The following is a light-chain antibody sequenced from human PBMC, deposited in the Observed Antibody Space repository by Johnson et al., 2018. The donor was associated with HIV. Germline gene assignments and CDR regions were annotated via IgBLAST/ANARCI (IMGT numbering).Light chain of an antibody. J-gene: IGLJ1*01. CDR2: DNT. Sequence: QSILTQPPSVSAAPGQKVTISCSGNGSKIENNYISWYQQFPERAPKLLIYDNTKRPSGIPDRFSGSKSDTSATLAITGLQTGDEADYYCGTWDRSLTAYVFGTGTKVTV. CDR3: GTWDRSLTAYV. CDR1: GSKIENNY. V-gene: IGLV1-51*01.